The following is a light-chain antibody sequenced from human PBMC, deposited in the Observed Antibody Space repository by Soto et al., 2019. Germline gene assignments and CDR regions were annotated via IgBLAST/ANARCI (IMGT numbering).Light chain of an antibody. J-gene: IGLJ1*01. V-gene: IGLV2-8*01. CDR1: SSDVGGYNY. Sequence: QSALTQPPSASGSPGQSVTISCTGTSSDVGGYNYVSWYQQHPGKAPKLMIYEVSKRPSGVADRFSGSKSGNTASLTVSGLQAEDEADYYCSSYAGSNSDVFGTGTKLTVL. CDR2: EVS. CDR3: SSYAGSNSDV.